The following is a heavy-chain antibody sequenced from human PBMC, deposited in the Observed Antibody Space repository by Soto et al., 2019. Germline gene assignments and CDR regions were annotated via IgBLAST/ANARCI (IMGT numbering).Heavy chain of an antibody. CDR2: IYWNDDK. V-gene: IGHV2-5*01. Sequence: QITLKESGPTLVKPTQTLTLTCTFSGFSLSTSGVGVGWIRQPPGKALEWLALIYWNDDKRYSPSLKSRLTITKDTSKNQVVLTMTNMDPVDTATYYCAHRLSVLRFLEWFSGGGWFDPWGQGTLVTVSS. CDR3: AHRLSVLRFLEWFSGGGWFDP. J-gene: IGHJ5*02. D-gene: IGHD3-3*01. CDR1: GFSLSTSGVG.